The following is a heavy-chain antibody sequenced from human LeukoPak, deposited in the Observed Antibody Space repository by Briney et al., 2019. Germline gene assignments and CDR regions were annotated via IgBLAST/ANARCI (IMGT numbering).Heavy chain of an antibody. D-gene: IGHD6-6*01. Sequence: GGSLRLSCAASGFTFSSYAMSWVRQAPGKGLEWVSAISGGGGSTYYADSVKGRFTISRDNSKNTLYLQMNSLRAEDTAAYYCANSASSSSEDYWGQGTLVTVSS. CDR3: ANSASSSSEDY. CDR1: GFTFSSYA. CDR2: ISGGGGST. J-gene: IGHJ4*02. V-gene: IGHV3-23*01.